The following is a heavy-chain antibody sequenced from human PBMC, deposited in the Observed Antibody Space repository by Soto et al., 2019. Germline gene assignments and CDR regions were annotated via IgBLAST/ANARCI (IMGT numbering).Heavy chain of an antibody. V-gene: IGHV3-30*18. CDR1: GFTFSSYG. CDR3: AKDLSSSLYYYGMDV. CDR2: ISYDGSNK. Sequence: QVQLVESGGGVVQPGRSLRLSCAASGFTFSSYGMHWVRQAPGKGLEWVAVISYDGSNKYYADSVKGRFTISRDNSKNTLYLPMNSLRAEDTAVYYCAKDLSSSLYYYGMDVWGQGTTVTVSS. J-gene: IGHJ6*02. D-gene: IGHD6-6*01.